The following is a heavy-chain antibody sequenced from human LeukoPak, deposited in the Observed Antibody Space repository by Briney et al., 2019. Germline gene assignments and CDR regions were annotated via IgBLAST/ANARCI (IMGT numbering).Heavy chain of an antibody. Sequence: GGSLRLSCAASGFTFDDYGMSWVRQAPGKGLEWVSGINWNGGSTGYADSVKGRFTISRDNAKNSLYLQMNGLRAEDTALYYCARRSEDSSGYYKYYFDYWGQGTLVTVSS. D-gene: IGHD3-22*01. CDR3: ARRSEDSSGYYKYYFDY. V-gene: IGHV3-20*04. CDR1: GFTFDDYG. CDR2: INWNGGST. J-gene: IGHJ4*02.